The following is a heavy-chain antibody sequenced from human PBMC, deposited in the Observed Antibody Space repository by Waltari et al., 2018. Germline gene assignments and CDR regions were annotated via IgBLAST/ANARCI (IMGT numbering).Heavy chain of an antibody. J-gene: IGHJ4*02. CDR1: GFTFSSYA. D-gene: IGHD3-22*01. V-gene: IGHV3-23*01. Sequence: EVQLLESGGGLVQPGGSLRLSCAASGFTFSSYAMRWVRQAPGKGLGWVSAISGSGGSTYYADSVKGRFTISRDNSKNTLYLQMNSLRAEDTAVYYCAKGPYYDSSVGRDDYWGQGTLVTVSS. CDR2: ISGSGGST. CDR3: AKGPYYDSSVGRDDY.